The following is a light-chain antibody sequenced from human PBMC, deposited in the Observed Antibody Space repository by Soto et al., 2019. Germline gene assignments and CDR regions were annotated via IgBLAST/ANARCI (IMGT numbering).Light chain of an antibody. CDR1: QSISSW. V-gene: IGKV1-5*01. CDR3: QQYNSYWT. Sequence: DIQMTQSPSTLSASVGHRVTITCRASQSISSWLAWYQQKPGKAPKLLIYDASSLESGVPSRFSGSGSRTEFTLTISSLQRDDFATYYCQQYNSYWTFGQGTKVEIK. CDR2: DAS. J-gene: IGKJ1*01.